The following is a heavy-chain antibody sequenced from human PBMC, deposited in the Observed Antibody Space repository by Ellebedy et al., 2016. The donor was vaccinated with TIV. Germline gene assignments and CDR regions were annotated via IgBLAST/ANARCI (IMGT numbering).Heavy chain of an antibody. D-gene: IGHD1-7*01. J-gene: IGHJ6*02. Sequence: GESLKISXKGSGYSFTSYWIGWVRQMPGKGLEWMGIIYPGDSDTRYSPSFQGQVTISADKSISTAYLQWSSLKASDTAMYYCARRVTGTGNYYYYGMDVWGQGTTVTVSS. V-gene: IGHV5-51*01. CDR2: IYPGDSDT. CDR1: GYSFTSYW. CDR3: ARRVTGTGNYYYYGMDV.